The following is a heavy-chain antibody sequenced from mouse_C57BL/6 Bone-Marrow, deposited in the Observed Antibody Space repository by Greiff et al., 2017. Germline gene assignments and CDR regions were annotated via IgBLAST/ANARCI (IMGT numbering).Heavy chain of an antibody. J-gene: IGHJ2*01. CDR3: ASPGTADY. Sequence: EVKLMESGGGLVKPGGSLKLSCAASGFTFSDYGMHWVRQAPEKGLEWVAYISSGSSTIYYADTVKGRFTISRDNAKNTLCLQMTSLRSEDTAMYYCASPGTADYWGQGTTLTVSS. CDR2: ISSGSSTI. D-gene: IGHD3-3*01. CDR1: GFTFSDYG. V-gene: IGHV5-17*01.